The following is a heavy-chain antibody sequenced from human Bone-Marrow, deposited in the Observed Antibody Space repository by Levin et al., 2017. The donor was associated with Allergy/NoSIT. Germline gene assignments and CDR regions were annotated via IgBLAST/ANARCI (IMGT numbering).Heavy chain of an antibody. CDR2: MYPGDSDI. CDR1: GYSFRSTW. Sequence: GESLKISCKGSGYSFRSTWIGWVRQMPGKGLEWVGIMYPGDSDIRYSPSFQGQVTISADTSISTAFLQWSSLKASDTAMYYCVRHPCGGDCYSDYWGQGTLVTVSS. J-gene: IGHJ4*02. V-gene: IGHV5-51*01. D-gene: IGHD2-21*02. CDR3: VRHPCGGDCYSDY.